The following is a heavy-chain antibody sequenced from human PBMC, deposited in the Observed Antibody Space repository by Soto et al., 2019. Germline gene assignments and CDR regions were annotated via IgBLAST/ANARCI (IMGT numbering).Heavy chain of an antibody. Sequence: QVQLVESGGGVVQPGRSLRLSCAASGFTFSSYGMHWVRQAPGKGLEWVAVIWYDGSNKYYADSVKGRFTISRDNSKNTLYLQMNGLRAEDTAVYYCARARESCSSPSCYSVDAYFDYWGQGTLVTVSS. CDR2: IWYDGSNK. D-gene: IGHD2-2*01. J-gene: IGHJ4*02. CDR1: GFTFSSYG. CDR3: ARARESCSSPSCYSVDAYFDY. V-gene: IGHV3-33*01.